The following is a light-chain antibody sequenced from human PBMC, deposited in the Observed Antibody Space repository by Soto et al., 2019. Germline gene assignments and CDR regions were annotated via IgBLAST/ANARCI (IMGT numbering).Light chain of an antibody. J-gene: IGKJ1*01. V-gene: IGKV3-20*01. CDR1: QSVTNTY. CDR2: GAS. CDR3: QQYGSSRT. Sequence: EIVLTQSPDTLSLSPGERATLSCRASQSVTNTYLAWYQQKPGQAPRLLIYGASSRATGIPDRFSGSGSGTDFTLTISRLEPEDFAVYYCQQYGSSRTFGQGTKVDIK.